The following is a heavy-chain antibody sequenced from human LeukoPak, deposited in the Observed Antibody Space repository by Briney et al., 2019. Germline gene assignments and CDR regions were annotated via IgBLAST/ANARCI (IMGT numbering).Heavy chain of an antibody. V-gene: IGHV4-31*03. D-gene: IGHD4-23*01. CDR1: GGSISSGGYY. CDR3: ARTLYAVVTPGEYYYYYGMDV. CDR2: IYYSGST. Sequence: SQTLSLTCTVSGGSISSGGYYWSWIRQHPGKGLEWIGYIYYSGSTYYNPSLKSRVTISVDTSKNQFSLKLSSVTAADTAVYYCARTLYAVVTPGEYYYYYGMDVWGQGTTVTVSS. J-gene: IGHJ6*02.